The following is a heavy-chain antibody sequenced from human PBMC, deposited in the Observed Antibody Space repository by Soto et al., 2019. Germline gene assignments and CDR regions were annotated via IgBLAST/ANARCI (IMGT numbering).Heavy chain of an antibody. Sequence: PSETLSLTCSVSSDSISSSGYYWTWIRQSPGKGLEWIGYMYHGGSTRYNPSLKSRVTISVDRPKSQFSLKLTSVTAADTAVYYCARGPYFDYWGQGALVTVSS. CDR2: MYHGGST. J-gene: IGHJ4*02. CDR1: SDSISSSGYY. CDR3: ARGPYFDY. V-gene: IGHV4-30-2*06.